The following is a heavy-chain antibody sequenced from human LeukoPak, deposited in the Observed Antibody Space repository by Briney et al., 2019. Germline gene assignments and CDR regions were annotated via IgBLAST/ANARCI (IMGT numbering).Heavy chain of an antibody. CDR1: GGSFSGYY. J-gene: IGHJ4*02. V-gene: IGHV4-34*01. CDR3: ARERGGYYGSGSYYNVFDY. CDR2: INHSGST. Sequence: SETLSLTCAVYGGSFSGYYRSWIRQPPGKGLEWIGEINHSGSTNYNPSLKSRVTISVDTSKNQFSLKLSSVTAADTAVYYCARERGGYYGSGSYYNVFDYWGQGTLVTVSS. D-gene: IGHD3-10*01.